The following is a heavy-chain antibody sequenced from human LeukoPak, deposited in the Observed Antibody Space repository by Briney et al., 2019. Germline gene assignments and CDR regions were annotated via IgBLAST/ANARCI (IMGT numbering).Heavy chain of an antibody. Sequence: GGSLRLSCAASGFSFSSYSMNWVRQAPGKGLEWVSYISSSSSTIYYADSVKGRFTISRDNAKNSLYLQMNSLRAEDTAVYYCAKPAGWYYDSSGYFNYWGQGILVTVSS. D-gene: IGHD3-22*01. CDR2: ISSSSSTI. V-gene: IGHV3-48*01. CDR1: GFSFSSYS. CDR3: AKPAGWYYDSSGYFNY. J-gene: IGHJ4*02.